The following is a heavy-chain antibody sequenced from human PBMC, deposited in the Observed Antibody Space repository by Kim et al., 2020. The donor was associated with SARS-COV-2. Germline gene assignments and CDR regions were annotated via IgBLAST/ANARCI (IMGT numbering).Heavy chain of an antibody. CDR2: IIPIFGTA. Sequence: SVKVSCKASGGTFSSYAISWVRQAPGQGLEWMGGIIPIFGTANYAQKFQGRVTITADESTSTAYMELSSLRSEDTAVYYCARVPPFSEDFWTTPSWFDPWGQGTLVTVSS. V-gene: IGHV1-69*13. CDR3: ARVPPFSEDFWTTPSWFDP. J-gene: IGHJ5*02. D-gene: IGHD3-3*01. CDR1: GGTFSSYA.